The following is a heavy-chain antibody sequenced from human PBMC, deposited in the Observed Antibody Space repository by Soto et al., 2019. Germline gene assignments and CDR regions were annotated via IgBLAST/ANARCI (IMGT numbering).Heavy chain of an antibody. J-gene: IGHJ4*02. CDR1: GFTFSSYA. Sequence: EVQLLESGGGLVQPGGSLRLSCAASGFTFSSYAMSWVRQAPGKGLEWVSAISGSGGSTYYADSVKGRFTISRDNSKNTLYLQMNSLRVEDTAVYYCAKGFPYCGGDCYEYYFDYWGQGTLVTVSS. CDR2: ISGSGGST. D-gene: IGHD2-21*02. V-gene: IGHV3-23*01. CDR3: AKGFPYCGGDCYEYYFDY.